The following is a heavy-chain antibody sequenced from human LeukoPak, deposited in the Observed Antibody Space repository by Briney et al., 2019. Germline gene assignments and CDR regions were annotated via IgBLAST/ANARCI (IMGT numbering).Heavy chain of an antibody. CDR3: ANRGSSGSYSHLDF. D-gene: IGHD3-10*01. V-gene: IGHV3-74*01. CDR2: INSDGSST. J-gene: IGHJ4*02. Sequence: GGSLRLSCAASGFTFSSYWMHWVRQAPGKGLVWVSRINSDGSSTSYADSVKGRFTISRDNAKDSLYLQMNSLRVEDTAVYYCANRGSSGSYSHLDFWGQGTLVTVSS. CDR1: GFTFSSYW.